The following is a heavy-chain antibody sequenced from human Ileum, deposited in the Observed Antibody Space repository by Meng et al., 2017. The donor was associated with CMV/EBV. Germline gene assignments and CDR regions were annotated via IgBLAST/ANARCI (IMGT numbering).Heavy chain of an antibody. J-gene: IGHJ6*02. CDR3: ARQGDVLAYYYGSGSLPPLYGMDV. V-gene: IGHV5-51*01. Sequence: GGSLRLSCKGSGYSFTSYWIGWVRQMPGKGLEWMGIIYPGDSDTRYSPSFQGQVTISADKSISTAYLQWSSLKASDTAMFYCARQGDVLAYYYGSGSLPPLYGMDVWGQGTTVTVSS. CDR1: GYSFTSYW. D-gene: IGHD3-10*01. CDR2: IYPGDSDT.